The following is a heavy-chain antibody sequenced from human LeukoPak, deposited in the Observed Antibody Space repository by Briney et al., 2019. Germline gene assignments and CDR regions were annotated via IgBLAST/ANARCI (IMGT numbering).Heavy chain of an antibody. V-gene: IGHV4-39*07. D-gene: IGHD7-27*01. CDR3: ARGRGDRDY. CDR1: GGSISSSSYY. Sequence: SETLSLTCTVSGGSISSSSYYWGWIRQPPGKGLEWIGSIYYSGSTYYNPSLKSRVTISVDTSKNQFSLKLSSVTAANTAVYYCARGRGDRDYWGQGTLVTVSS. J-gene: IGHJ4*02. CDR2: IYYSGST.